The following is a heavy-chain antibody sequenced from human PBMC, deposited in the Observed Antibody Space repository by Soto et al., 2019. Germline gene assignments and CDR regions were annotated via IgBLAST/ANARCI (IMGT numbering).Heavy chain of an antibody. V-gene: IGHV1-58*02. CDR1: GFTFTSSA. J-gene: IGHJ4*02. Sequence: SVKVSCKASGFTFTSSAMQWVRQARGQRLEWIGWIVVGSGNTNYAQKFQERVTITRDMSTSTAYMELSSLRSEDTAVYYFAADPGRAAGPMYYFDYWGQGTLVTVSS. CDR2: IVVGSGNT. D-gene: IGHD6-13*01. CDR3: AADPGRAAGPMYYFDY.